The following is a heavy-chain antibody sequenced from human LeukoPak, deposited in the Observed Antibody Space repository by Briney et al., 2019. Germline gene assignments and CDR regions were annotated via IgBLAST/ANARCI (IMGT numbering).Heavy chain of an antibody. D-gene: IGHD3-16*02. V-gene: IGHV7-4-1*02. Sequence: WASVKVSCKASGYTFTGYYMHWVRQAPGQGLEWMGWINTNTGNPMYAQGFTGRFVFSLDTSVNTAYLQISSLKAEDTAVYYCARDGANTFGGVIVTQNFDYWGQGTLVTVSS. CDR1: GYTFTGYY. CDR2: INTNTGNP. CDR3: ARDGANTFGGVIVTQNFDY. J-gene: IGHJ4*02.